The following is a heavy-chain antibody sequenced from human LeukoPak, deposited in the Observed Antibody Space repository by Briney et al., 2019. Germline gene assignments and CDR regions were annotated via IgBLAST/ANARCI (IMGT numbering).Heavy chain of an antibody. D-gene: IGHD6-13*01. CDR1: GFPFSRYA. CDR3: AREQQLEGSFDY. J-gene: IGHJ4*02. CDR2: RSHDGGIE. Sequence: GTSLRLSCAASGFPFSRYAVHWVRQAPGKGLEWVALRSHDGGIEDYADSVKGRFTISRDNSRNTLYLQMNSLKPEDTAVYYCAREQQLEGSFDYWGQGTLVTVSS. V-gene: IGHV3-30-3*01.